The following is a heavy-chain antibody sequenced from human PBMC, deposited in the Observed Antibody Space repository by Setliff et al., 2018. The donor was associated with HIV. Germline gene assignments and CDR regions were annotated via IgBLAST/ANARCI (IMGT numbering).Heavy chain of an antibody. Sequence: ETLSLTCSVSGGSISNFYWSWIRQPPGKGLEWVGHIYSTGDTNYNPSLKSRVTLSADTSKNQLSLSLTSVTAADTAVYYCARVRLTMIMMVDYFDQWGQGTQVTVSS. V-gene: IGHV4-4*07. CDR2: IYSTGDT. D-gene: IGHD3-22*01. J-gene: IGHJ4*02. CDR3: ARVRLTMIMMVDYFDQ. CDR1: GGSISNFY.